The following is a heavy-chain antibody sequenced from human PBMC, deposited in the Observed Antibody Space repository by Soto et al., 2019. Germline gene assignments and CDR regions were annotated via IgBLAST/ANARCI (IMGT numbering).Heavy chain of an antibody. CDR2: IYYSGST. CDR3: DRVRITHYKMYYFDY. D-gene: IGHD3-10*01. Sequence: PSETLSLTCTVSGGSISSGDYYWSWIRQPPGKGLEWIGYIYYSGSTYYNPSLKSRVTISVDTSKNQFSLKLSSVTAADTAVYYCDRVRITHYKMYYFDYWGQGTLVTVYS. J-gene: IGHJ4*02. CDR1: GGSISSGDYY. V-gene: IGHV4-30-4*01.